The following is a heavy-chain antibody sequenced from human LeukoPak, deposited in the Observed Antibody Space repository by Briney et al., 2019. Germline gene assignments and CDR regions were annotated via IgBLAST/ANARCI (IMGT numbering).Heavy chain of an antibody. Sequence: ASVKVSCKASGGTFSSYAISWVRQAPGQGLEWMGRIIPILGIANYAQKFQGRVTITADKSTSTAYMELSSLRSEDTAVYYCARERVYGSGNDGMDVWGQGTTVTVSS. CDR1: GGTFSSYA. D-gene: IGHD3-10*01. CDR3: ARERVYGSGNDGMDV. J-gene: IGHJ6*02. CDR2: IIPILGIA. V-gene: IGHV1-69*04.